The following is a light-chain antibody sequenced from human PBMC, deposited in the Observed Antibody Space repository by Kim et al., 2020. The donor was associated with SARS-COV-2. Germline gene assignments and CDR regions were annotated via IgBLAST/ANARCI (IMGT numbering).Light chain of an antibody. CDR2: DVS. CDR3: SSYTSSSTSYV. Sequence: QSITISCTGTSSDVGGYNHVSWYQQHPGKAPKLMIYDVSNRPSGVSNRFSGSKSGNTASLTISGLQAEDEADYYCSSYTSSSTSYVFGTGTKVTVL. J-gene: IGLJ1*01. V-gene: IGLV2-14*03. CDR1: SSDVGGYNH.